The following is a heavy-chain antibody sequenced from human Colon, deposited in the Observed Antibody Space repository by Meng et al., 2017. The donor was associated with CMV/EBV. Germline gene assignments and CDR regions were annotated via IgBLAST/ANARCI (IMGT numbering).Heavy chain of an antibody. CDR2: INPNSGGT. CDR1: AYTFTDYY. CDR3: ARDWLGFMVWFGP. J-gene: IGHJ5*02. Sequence: ASAYTFTDYYIHWVRQAPGQGLEWMGWINPNSGGTNYAQKFEGRVTMTRDTSISTAYMEMRRLTSDDTAVYYCARDWLGFMVWFGPWGQGTLVTVSS. D-gene: IGHD3-3*01. V-gene: IGHV1-2*02.